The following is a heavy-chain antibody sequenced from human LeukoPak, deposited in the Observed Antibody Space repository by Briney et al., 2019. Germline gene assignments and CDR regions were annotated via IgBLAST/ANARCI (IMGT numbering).Heavy chain of an antibody. Sequence: SETLSLTCTVSGGSISSYYWSWIRQPPGKGLEWIGYIYYSGSTNYNPSLKSRVTISVDTSKNQFSLKLSSVTAADTAVYYCAXXVXWPDHRFDYWGQGTLVTVS. V-gene: IGHV4-59*08. J-gene: IGHJ4*02. CDR2: IYYSGST. CDR1: GGSISSYY. CDR3: AXXVXWPDHRFDY.